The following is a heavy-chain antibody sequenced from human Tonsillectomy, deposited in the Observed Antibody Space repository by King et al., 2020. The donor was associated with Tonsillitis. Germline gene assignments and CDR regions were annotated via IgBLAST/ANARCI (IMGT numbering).Heavy chain of an antibody. Sequence: VQLVESGGGLVQPGGSLRLSCAASGFTFSSYAMSWVRQAPGKGLECVSVIYSGGSSTYYADSEKGRFTISRDNSKNTLYLQMNSLRAEDTAVYYCAKGGDDILTGYYPDYWGQGTLVTVSS. V-gene: IGHV3-23*03. J-gene: IGHJ4*02. CDR1: GFTFSSYA. CDR2: IYSGGSST. CDR3: AKGGDDILTGYYPDY. D-gene: IGHD3-9*01.